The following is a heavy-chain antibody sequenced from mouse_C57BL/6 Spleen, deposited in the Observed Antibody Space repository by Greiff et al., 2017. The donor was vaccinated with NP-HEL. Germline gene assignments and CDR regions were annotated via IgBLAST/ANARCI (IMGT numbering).Heavy chain of an antibody. V-gene: IGHV2-9-1*01. J-gene: IGHJ4*01. CDR1: GFSLTSYA. D-gene: IGHD2-1*01. CDR3: ARNGPIYYGNYYYAMDY. CDR2: IWTGGGT. Sequence: VKLVESGPGLVAPSQSLSITCTVSGFSLTSYAISWVRQPPGKGLEWLGVIWTGGGTNYNSALKSRLSISKDNSKSQVFLKMNSLQTDDTARYYCARNGPIYYGNYYYAMDYWGQGTSVTVSS.